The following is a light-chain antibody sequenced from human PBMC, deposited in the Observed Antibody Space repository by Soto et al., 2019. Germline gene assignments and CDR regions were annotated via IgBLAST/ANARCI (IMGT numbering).Light chain of an antibody. Sequence: QSVLTQPASVSGSPGQSIAISCTGTSSDFDGFTKVSWYQHHPDKAPKLMMYDVTNRPSGVSDRFSGSKSGNTASLTISGLQAEDEADYYCSSFTSSFTYVFGSGTKVTV. CDR1: SSDFDGFTK. CDR3: SSFTSSFTYV. J-gene: IGLJ1*01. CDR2: DVT. V-gene: IGLV2-14*03.